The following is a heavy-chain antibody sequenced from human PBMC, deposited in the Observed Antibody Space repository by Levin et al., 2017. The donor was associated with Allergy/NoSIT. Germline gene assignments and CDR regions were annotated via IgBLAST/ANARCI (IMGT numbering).Heavy chain of an antibody. CDR2: IYYSGST. Sequence: SETLSLTCTVSGGSISSSSYYWGWIRQPPGKGLEWIGSIYYSGSTYYNPSLKSRVTISVDTSKNQFSLKLSSVTAADTAVYYCARDVRMAGAHDCWGQGTLVTVSS. D-gene: IGHD6-19*01. J-gene: IGHJ4*02. V-gene: IGHV4-39*07. CDR3: ARDVRMAGAHDC. CDR1: GGSISSSSYY.